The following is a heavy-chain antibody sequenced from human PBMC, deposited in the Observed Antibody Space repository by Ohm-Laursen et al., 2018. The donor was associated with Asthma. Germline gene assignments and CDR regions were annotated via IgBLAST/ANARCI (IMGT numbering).Heavy chain of an antibody. CDR3: ARGGYDSSDYDAFDI. CDR2: IIPIFGIA. Sequence: GSSVKVSCKASGGTFSSYAISWVRQAPGQGLEWMGGIIPIFGIANYAQKFQGRVTITADKSTSTAYMELSSLRSEDTAVYYCARGGYDSSDYDAFDIWGQGTMVTVSS. V-gene: IGHV1-69*17. CDR1: GGTFSSYA. J-gene: IGHJ3*02. D-gene: IGHD3-22*01.